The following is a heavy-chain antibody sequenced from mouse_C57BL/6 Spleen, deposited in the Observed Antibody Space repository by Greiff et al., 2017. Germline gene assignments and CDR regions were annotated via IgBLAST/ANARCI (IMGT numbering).Heavy chain of an antibody. CDR3: ARPGGLPYYFDY. J-gene: IGHJ2*01. Sequence: VQLQQSGAELVKPGASVKISCKASGYAFSSYWMNWVKQRPGKGLEWIGQIYPGDGDTNYNGKFKGKATLTADKSSSTASMQLSSLTSEDSAVYFCARPGGLPYYFDYWGQGTTLTVSS. D-gene: IGHD2-4*01. CDR1: GYAFSSYW. CDR2: IYPGDGDT. V-gene: IGHV1-80*01.